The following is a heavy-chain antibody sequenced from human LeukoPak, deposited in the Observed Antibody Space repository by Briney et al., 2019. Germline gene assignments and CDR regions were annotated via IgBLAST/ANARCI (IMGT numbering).Heavy chain of an antibody. J-gene: IGHJ4*02. CDR2: ISWNSGSI. CDR1: GFTLDDYA. Sequence: GRSLRLSCAASGFTLDDYAMHWVRQAPGKGLEWASGISWNSGSIGYADSVKGRFTISRDNAKNSLYLQMNSLRAEDTALYYCAKAMDYSSGCYGDWGQGNLVTVSS. D-gene: IGHD6-19*01. CDR3: AKAMDYSSGCYGD. V-gene: IGHV3-9*01.